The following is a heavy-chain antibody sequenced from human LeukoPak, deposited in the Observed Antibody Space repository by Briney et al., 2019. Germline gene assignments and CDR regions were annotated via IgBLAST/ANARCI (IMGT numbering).Heavy chain of an antibody. CDR2: ISSSSSYI. V-gene: IGHV3-21*04. D-gene: IGHD1-26*01. CDR1: GFTFSSYS. J-gene: IGHJ4*02. CDR3: AKGPYSGSYFDY. Sequence: GGSLRLSCAASGFTFSSYSMNWVRQAPGKGLEWVSSISSSSSYIYYADSVKGRFTISRDSAKNSLYLQMNSLRAEDTALYYCAKGPYSGSYFDYWGQGTLVTVSS.